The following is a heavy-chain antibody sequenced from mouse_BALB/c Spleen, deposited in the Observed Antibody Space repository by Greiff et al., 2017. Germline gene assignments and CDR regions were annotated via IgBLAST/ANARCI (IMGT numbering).Heavy chain of an antibody. V-gene: IGHV5-6*01. CDR1: GFTFSSYG. J-gene: IGHJ4*01. CDR3: ARHPENGAMDY. CDR2: ISSGGSYT. Sequence: EVMLVESGGDLVKPGGSLKLSCAASGFTFSSYGMSWVRQTPDKRLEWVATISSGGSYTYYPDSVKGRFTISRDNAKNTLYLQMSSLKSEDTAMYYCARHPENGAMDYWGQGTSVTVSS.